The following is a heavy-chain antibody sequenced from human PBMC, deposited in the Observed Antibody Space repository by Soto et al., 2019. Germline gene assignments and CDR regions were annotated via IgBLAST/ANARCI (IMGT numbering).Heavy chain of an antibody. J-gene: IGHJ4*02. Sequence: QVQLVQSGAEVKKPGSSVRVSCKASGDTFNSQTFSWVRQAPGQGLEWMGRIIPLLEIANFAQKFQGRLTLSADTSTTTAHMELSSLRSEDTAIYYCATFYSGTWGQGTLVTVSA. V-gene: IGHV1-69*02. CDR1: GDTFNSQT. CDR2: IIPLLEIA. CDR3: ATFYSGT. D-gene: IGHD1-26*01.